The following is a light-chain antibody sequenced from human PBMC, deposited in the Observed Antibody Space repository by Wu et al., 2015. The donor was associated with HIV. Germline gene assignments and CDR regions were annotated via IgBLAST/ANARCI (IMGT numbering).Light chain of an antibody. Sequence: DIQMTQSPSTLSASVGDRVTITCRASQSISSWLAWYQQKPGKAPKLLIYKASSLESGVPSRFSGSGSGTEFTLTISSLQPDDFATYYCQQYDDYFYTFGQGTKLEIK. J-gene: IGKJ2*01. V-gene: IGKV1-5*03. CDR2: KAS. CDR3: QQYDDYFYT. CDR1: QSISSW.